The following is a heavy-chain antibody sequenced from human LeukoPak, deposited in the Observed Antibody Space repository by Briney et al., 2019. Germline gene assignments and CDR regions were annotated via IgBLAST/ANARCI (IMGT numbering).Heavy chain of an antibody. V-gene: IGHV5-51*01. J-gene: IGHJ3*02. CDR3: ARLLLDSGSYPGHDAFDI. CDR2: IYPGDSDT. Sequence: GESLKISCKGSGYSFTSYWIGWVRQMPGKGLEWMGIIYPGDSDTRYSPSFQGQVTISADKSISTAYLQWSCLKASDTAMYYCARLLLDSGSYPGHDAFDIWGQGTMVTVSS. CDR1: GYSFTSYW. D-gene: IGHD1-26*01.